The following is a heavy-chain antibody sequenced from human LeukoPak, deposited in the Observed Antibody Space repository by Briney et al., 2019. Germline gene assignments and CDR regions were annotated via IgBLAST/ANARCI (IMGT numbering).Heavy chain of an antibody. D-gene: IGHD3-16*01. V-gene: IGHV3-48*02. CDR2: ISSSSRTI. CDR3: ARAQAGGDSYYDSGTSPNIHY. Sequence: GGSLRLSCAASGFTFSNCNMNWVRQAPGKGLEWVSYISSSSRTIYYADSVRGRFSISRDNAKNSLYLQMNSLRDEDTAVYYWARAQAGGDSYYDSGTSPNIHYWGQGTLVTVSS. CDR1: GFTFSNCN. J-gene: IGHJ4*02.